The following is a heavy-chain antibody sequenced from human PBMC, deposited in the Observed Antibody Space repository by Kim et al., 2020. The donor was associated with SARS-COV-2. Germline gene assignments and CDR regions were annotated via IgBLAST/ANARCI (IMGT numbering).Heavy chain of an antibody. CDR2: IKSKTGGGTT. Sequence: GGSLRLSCAASGFTFSNAWMSWVRQAPGKGLEWVGRIKSKTGGGTTDYAAPVKGRFTISRDDSKNTLYLQMNSLKTEDTAVYYCTTDGSALDYYDSSGYPFDYWGQGTLVTVSS. CDR1: GFTFSNAW. CDR3: TTDGSALDYYDSSGYPFDY. D-gene: IGHD3-22*01. V-gene: IGHV3-15*01. J-gene: IGHJ4*02.